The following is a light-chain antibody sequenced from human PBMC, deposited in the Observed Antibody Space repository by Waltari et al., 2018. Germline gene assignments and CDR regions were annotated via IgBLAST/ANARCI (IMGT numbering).Light chain of an antibody. J-gene: IGKJ3*01. CDR1: QTLLHNSGNNF. Sequence: DIVMTQSPVSLSVTPGEPASISCRSTQTLLHNSGNNFLDWYLQKPGQSPQLLISLTSIRASGVSDRFSGSGSGTDFTLKISRVEAEDVGVYYCMQSLQIPFTFGPGTKVDIK. CDR3: MQSLQIPFT. V-gene: IGKV2-28*01. CDR2: LTS.